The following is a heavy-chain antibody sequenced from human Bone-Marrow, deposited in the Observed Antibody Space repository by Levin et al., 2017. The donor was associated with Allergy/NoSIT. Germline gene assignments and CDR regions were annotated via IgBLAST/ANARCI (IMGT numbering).Heavy chain of an antibody. Sequence: GGSLRLSCAASGFTFSNAWMSWVRQAPGKGLEWVGRIKSKTDGGTIEYAAPVKGRFTISRDDSKNTLSLQMNSLKTEDTAVYYCTTYSSSWYYFDYWGQGTLVTVS. D-gene: IGHD6-13*01. J-gene: IGHJ4*02. V-gene: IGHV3-15*01. CDR2: IKSKTDGGTI. CDR3: TTYSSSWYYFDY. CDR1: GFTFSNAW.